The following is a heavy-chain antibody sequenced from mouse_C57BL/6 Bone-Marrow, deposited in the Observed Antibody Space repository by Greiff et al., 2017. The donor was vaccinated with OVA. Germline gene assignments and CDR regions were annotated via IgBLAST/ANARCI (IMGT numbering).Heavy chain of an antibody. CDR2: INPGSGGT. D-gene: IGHD1-1*01. CDR3: ARGPYYYGSRWFAY. J-gene: IGHJ3*01. CDR1: GYAFTNYL. Sequence: QVQLQQSGAELVRPGTSVKVSCKASGYAFTNYLIEWVKQRPGQGLEWIGLINPGSGGTNYNEKFKGKATLTADKSSSTAYMQLSSLTSEDSAVYFCARGPYYYGSRWFAYWGQGTLVTVSA. V-gene: IGHV1-54*01.